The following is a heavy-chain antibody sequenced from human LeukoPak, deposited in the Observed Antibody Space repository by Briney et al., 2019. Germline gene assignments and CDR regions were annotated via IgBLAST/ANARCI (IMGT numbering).Heavy chain of an antibody. CDR1: GFTFNNYA. CDR2: ISYDESNK. J-gene: IGHJ4*02. CDR3: ARDKAYKIVVADVDY. V-gene: IGHV3-30-3*01. D-gene: IGHD3-22*01. Sequence: GGSLRLSCAASGFTFNNYAMHWVRQAPGKGLEWVAVISYDESNKYYADSVKGRFTISRDNSKNTLYLQMNSLRAEDTAVYYCARDKAYKIVVADVDYWGQGTLVTVSS.